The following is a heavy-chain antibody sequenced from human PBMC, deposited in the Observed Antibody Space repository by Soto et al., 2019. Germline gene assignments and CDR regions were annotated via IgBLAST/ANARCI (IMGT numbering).Heavy chain of an antibody. CDR3: ARVSTELDTNFDY. J-gene: IGHJ4*02. D-gene: IGHD1-7*01. V-gene: IGHV4-30-4*01. CDR1: GGSISIGDYY. Sequence: PSETLSLTCTVSGGSISIGDYYWSWIRQPPGKGLEWIGYIYYSGSTYYNPSLKSRVTISVDTSKNQFSLKLSSVTAADTAVYYCARVSTELDTNFDYWGQGTLVTVSS. CDR2: IYYSGST.